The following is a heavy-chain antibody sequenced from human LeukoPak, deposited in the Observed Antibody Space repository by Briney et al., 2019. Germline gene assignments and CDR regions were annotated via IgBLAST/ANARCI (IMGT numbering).Heavy chain of an antibody. CDR2: IKEDGAEK. V-gene: IGHV3-7*04. D-gene: IGHD3-10*01. Sequence: GGSLRLSCAASGFMFDRYRMNWARQAPGKGPEWVATIKEDGAEKYYVDSVKGRFTISRDNAKNSLSLQMTSLRAEDTAVYYCATGGSGSSWGQGTLVIVSS. CDR1: GFMFDRYR. CDR3: ATGGSGSS. J-gene: IGHJ5*02.